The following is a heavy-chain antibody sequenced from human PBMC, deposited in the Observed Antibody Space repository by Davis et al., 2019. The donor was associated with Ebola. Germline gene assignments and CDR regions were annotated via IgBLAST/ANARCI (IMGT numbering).Heavy chain of an antibody. Sequence: GESLKISCAASRFTFSDYNMNWVRQAPGKGLEWVSFISTTSATIYYADSVKGRSTVSRDNAKNSLYLQMNSLSDEDTAIYYCARDPYYYDSSGYLYYYYYGMDVWGQGTTVTVSS. D-gene: IGHD3-22*01. CDR1: RFTFSDYN. CDR3: ARDPYYYDSSGYLYYYYYGMDV. J-gene: IGHJ6*02. CDR2: ISTTSATI. V-gene: IGHV3-48*02.